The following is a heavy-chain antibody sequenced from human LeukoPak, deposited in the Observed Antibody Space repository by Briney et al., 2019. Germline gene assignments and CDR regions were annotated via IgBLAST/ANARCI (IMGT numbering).Heavy chain of an antibody. CDR1: GFTFSSYA. CDR3: ARESEGLDS. CDR2: ISYDGYYK. J-gene: IGHJ4*02. V-gene: IGHV3-30-3*01. Sequence: PGRSLRLSCAASGFTFSSYAMHWVRQAPGKGLEWMAVISYDGYYKYYADSMKGRFTFSRDNSKNTLYLQMNSLRAEDTAVYYCARESEGLDSWGQGTLVTVSS.